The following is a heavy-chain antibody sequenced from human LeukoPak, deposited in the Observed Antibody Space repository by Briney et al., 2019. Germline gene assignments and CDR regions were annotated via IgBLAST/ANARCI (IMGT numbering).Heavy chain of an antibody. CDR1: GFTFSSYA. J-gene: IGHJ6*03. CDR3: AKNYGSGSSVKYYYYMDV. D-gene: IGHD3-10*01. Sequence: GGSLRLSCAASGFTFSSYAMNWVRQAPGKGLEWLSYISGSGSPIYYADSMKGRFSISRDNSKNTLYLQMNSLRAEDSAVYYCAKNYGSGSSVKYYYYMDVWGKGTTVTVSS. V-gene: IGHV3-23*01. CDR2: ISGSGSPI.